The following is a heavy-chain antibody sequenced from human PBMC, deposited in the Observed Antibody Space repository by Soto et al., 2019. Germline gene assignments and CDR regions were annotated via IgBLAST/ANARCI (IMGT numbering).Heavy chain of an antibody. CDR2: IYYSGST. V-gene: IGHV4-39*01. D-gene: IGHD6-13*01. Sequence: QLQLQESGPGLVKPSETLSLTCTVSGGSISSSSYYWGWIRQPPGKGLEWIGSIYYSGSTYYNPSLQSRFTISVHPSKNQFSRKLSSVTAADTAVYYCARRGRGGSWSSISLSYGMDVWGQGTTVTVSS. CDR3: ARRGRGGSWSSISLSYGMDV. CDR1: GGSISSSSYY. J-gene: IGHJ6*02.